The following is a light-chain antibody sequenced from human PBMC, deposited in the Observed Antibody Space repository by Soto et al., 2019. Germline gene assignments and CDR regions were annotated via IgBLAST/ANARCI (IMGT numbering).Light chain of an antibody. CDR2: KAS. Sequence: DIQMTQSPSTLSASVGDRVTITCRASQSISSWLAWYQQRPGKAPKLLIYKASSLESGFPSRFSGTGSGTQFTLAISSLQPDVLATSYCQQYDNGWTFGQGTKVEIK. V-gene: IGKV1-5*03. J-gene: IGKJ1*01. CDR1: QSISSW. CDR3: QQYDNGWT.